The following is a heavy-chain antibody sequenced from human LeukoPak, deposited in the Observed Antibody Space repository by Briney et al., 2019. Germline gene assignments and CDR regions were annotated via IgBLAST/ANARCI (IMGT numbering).Heavy chain of an antibody. Sequence: ASVKVSCKASGYTFTGYYMHWVRQAPGQGLEWMGRINPNSGGTNYAQKFQGRVTMTRDTSISTAYMELSRLRSDDTAVYYRARTGFLWFGESPGDYWGQGTLVTVSS. V-gene: IGHV1-2*06. D-gene: IGHD3-10*01. CDR2: INPNSGGT. CDR1: GYTFTGYY. J-gene: IGHJ4*02. CDR3: ARTGFLWFGESPGDY.